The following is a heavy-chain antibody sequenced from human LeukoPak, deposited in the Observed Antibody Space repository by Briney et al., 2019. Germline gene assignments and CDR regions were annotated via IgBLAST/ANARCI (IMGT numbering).Heavy chain of an antibody. D-gene: IGHD3-10*01. Sequence: PGRSLRLSCAASGFTFSSYAMHWVRQAPGKGLEWVAGISYDGSNKYYTDSVKGRFTISRGNSKNTLYLQMNSLRAEDTAVYYCAREITMVRGVIMVPPDVWGQGTTVTVSS. CDR1: GFTFSSYA. V-gene: IGHV3-30-3*01. CDR2: ISYDGSNK. J-gene: IGHJ6*02. CDR3: AREITMVRGVIMVPPDV.